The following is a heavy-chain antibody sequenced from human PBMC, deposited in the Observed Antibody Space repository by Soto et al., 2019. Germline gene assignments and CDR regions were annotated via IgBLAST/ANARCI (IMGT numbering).Heavy chain of an antibody. V-gene: IGHV4-4*07. CDR1: GGSIDSYY. D-gene: IGHD3-10*01. Sequence: SETLSLTCTVSGGSIDSYYWSWIRQSAGKGLEWIGRIYSSGSTNYNPSLNSRVTMSVDTSKNQFSLRLSSVTAADTAVYYCARDRGDYGLADYWGQGTLVTVSS. CDR2: IYSSGST. CDR3: ARDRGDYGLADY. J-gene: IGHJ4*02.